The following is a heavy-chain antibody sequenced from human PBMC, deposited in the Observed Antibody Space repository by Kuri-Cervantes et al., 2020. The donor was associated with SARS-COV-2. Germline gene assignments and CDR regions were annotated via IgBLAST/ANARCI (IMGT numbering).Heavy chain of an antibody. V-gene: IGHV1-18*04. CDR3: ARLYYYDSSGYYYYYGMDV. J-gene: IGHJ6*02. D-gene: IGHD3-22*01. CDR1: GYSFNTYG. Sequence: ASVKVSCKASGYSFNTYGIPWVRQAPGQGLEWMGWISAYNDYTNYAQKLQGRVTMTTDTSTSTAYMELRSLRSDDTAVYYCARLYYYDSSGYYYYYGMDVWGQGTTVTVSS. CDR2: ISAYNDYT.